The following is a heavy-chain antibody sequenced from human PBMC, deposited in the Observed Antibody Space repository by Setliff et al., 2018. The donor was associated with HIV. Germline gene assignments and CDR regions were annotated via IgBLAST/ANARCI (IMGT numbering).Heavy chain of an antibody. CDR1: GGSISSSSYY. CDR3: ARQYNRQYGMDV. J-gene: IGHJ6*02. D-gene: IGHD1-20*01. V-gene: IGHV4-39*01. Sequence: SETLSLTCTVSGGSISSSSYYWGWIRQPPGKGLEWIGSIYYSGSTYYNPSLKSRVTISVDTSKNQFSLKLSSVTAADTAVYYCARQYNRQYGMDVWGQGTTVTVSS. CDR2: IYYSGST.